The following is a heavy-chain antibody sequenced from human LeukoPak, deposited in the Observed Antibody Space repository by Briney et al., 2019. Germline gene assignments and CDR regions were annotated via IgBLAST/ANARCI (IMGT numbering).Heavy chain of an antibody. Sequence: GASVKVSCXASGYTFTVYYMHWVRQAHGQGLEWMGWINPNSGGTNYAQKFQGRVTMTRDTSISTAYMELSRLRSDDTAVYYCARSPRLQLGGSYYWGQGTLVTVSS. D-gene: IGHD5-24*01. CDR3: ARSPRLQLGGSYY. CDR2: INPNSGGT. J-gene: IGHJ4*02. CDR1: GYTFTVYY. V-gene: IGHV1-2*02.